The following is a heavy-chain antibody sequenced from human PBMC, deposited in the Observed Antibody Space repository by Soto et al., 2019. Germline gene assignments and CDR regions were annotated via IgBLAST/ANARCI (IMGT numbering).Heavy chain of an antibody. Sequence: SGPTLVNPTETLTLTCTFSEFSLSNARMGVSWIRQPPGKALEWLAHIFSNDEKSYSTSLKSRLTISKDTSKSQVVLTMTNMDPVDTATYYCGRIYWAGRPLNWFAPWGQGTLVTVSS. CDR3: GRIYWAGRPLNWFAP. V-gene: IGHV2-26*01. J-gene: IGHJ5*02. D-gene: IGHD2-15*01. CDR2: IFSNDEK. CDR1: EFSLSNARMG.